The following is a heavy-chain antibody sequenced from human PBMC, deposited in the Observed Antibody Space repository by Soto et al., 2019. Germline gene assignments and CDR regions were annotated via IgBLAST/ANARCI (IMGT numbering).Heavy chain of an antibody. D-gene: IGHD3-3*01. J-gene: IGHJ5*02. Sequence: PGESLKISCKGSGYSFTSYWIGWVRQMPGKGLEWMGIIYPGDSDTRYSPSFQGQVTISADKSISTAYLQWSSLKASDTAMYYCARQALRFRRVNWFDPWGQGTLVTVSS. CDR3: ARQALRFRRVNWFDP. V-gene: IGHV5-51*01. CDR2: IYPGDSDT. CDR1: GYSFTSYW.